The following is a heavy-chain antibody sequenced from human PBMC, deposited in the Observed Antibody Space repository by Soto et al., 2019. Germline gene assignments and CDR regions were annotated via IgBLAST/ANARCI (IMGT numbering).Heavy chain of an antibody. V-gene: IGHV4-34*01. Sequence: QVQLQQWGAGPLRPLETLSLTCGGSGGSFSGYYWAWIRQSPGKGLEWIGEIHDRGSINYNPSLKSRVRISVATSKNHYSLNLRSVTAADTAVYYCARESHDILTGPPWVWYFDLWGRGTLVTVSS. D-gene: IGHD3-9*01. J-gene: IGHJ2*01. CDR1: GGSFSGYY. CDR2: IHDRGSI. CDR3: ARESHDILTGPPWVWYFDL.